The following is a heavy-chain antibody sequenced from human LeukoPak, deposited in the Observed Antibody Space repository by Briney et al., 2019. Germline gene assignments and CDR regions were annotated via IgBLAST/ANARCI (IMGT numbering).Heavy chain of an antibody. CDR3: ARLYYDSSGYIPSLYGMDV. Sequence: PSETLSLTCTVSGGSISSYYWSWIRQPPGKGLEWIGYIYYSGSTNYNPSLKSRVTISVDTSKNQFSLKLSSVTAADTAVYYCARLYYDSSGYIPSLYGMDVWGQGTTVTVSS. CDR2: IYYSGST. V-gene: IGHV4-59*12. CDR1: GGSISSYY. J-gene: IGHJ6*02. D-gene: IGHD3-22*01.